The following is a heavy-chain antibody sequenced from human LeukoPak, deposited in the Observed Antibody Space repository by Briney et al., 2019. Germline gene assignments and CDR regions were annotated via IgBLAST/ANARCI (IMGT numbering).Heavy chain of an antibody. D-gene: IGHD3-22*01. Sequence: PGGSLRLSCAASGFTFSSYSMNWVRQAPGKGLEWVSSISSSSSYIYYADSVKGRFTISRDNAKNSLYLQMNSLRAEDTAVYYCARGGMYEGYYYFDYWGQGTLVTVSS. CDR1: GFTFSSYS. J-gene: IGHJ4*02. CDR3: ARGGMYEGYYYFDY. V-gene: IGHV3-21*01. CDR2: ISSSSSYI.